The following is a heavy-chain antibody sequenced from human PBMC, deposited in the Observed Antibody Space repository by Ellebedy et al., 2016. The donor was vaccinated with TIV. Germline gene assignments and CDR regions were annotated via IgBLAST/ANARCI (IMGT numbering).Heavy chain of an antibody. Sequence: SETLSLXXSVSGGSISSGAYYWTWIRQHPGKGLEWIGYIFTSGSTYYNPSLKSRITISIDTSKNQFPLKLSSVTAADTAVYYCARSLGGPYYFDNWGQGTQVTVSS. CDR1: GGSISSGAYY. J-gene: IGHJ4*02. D-gene: IGHD3-16*01. V-gene: IGHV4-31*03. CDR3: ARSLGGPYYFDN. CDR2: IFTSGST.